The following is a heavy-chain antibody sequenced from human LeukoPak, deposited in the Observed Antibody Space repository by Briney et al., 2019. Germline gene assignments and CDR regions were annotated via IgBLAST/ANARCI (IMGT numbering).Heavy chain of an antibody. V-gene: IGHV3-38-3*01. CDR2: ISGGST. J-gene: IGHJ5*02. Sequence: PGGSLRLSCAASGFTVSSNEMSWVRQAPGKGLEWVSSISGGSTYYADSRKGRFTISRDNSKNTLHLQMNSLRAEDTAVYYCARDSGCSSTSCYTWEVGWFDPWGQGTLVTVSS. D-gene: IGHD2-2*02. CDR1: GFTVSSNE. CDR3: ARDSGCSSTSCYTWEVGWFDP.